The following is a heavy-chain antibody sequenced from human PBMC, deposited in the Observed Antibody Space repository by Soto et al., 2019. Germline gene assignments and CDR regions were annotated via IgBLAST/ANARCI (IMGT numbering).Heavy chain of an antibody. CDR3: ASSRYSSGWSYFDY. Sequence: ASVKVSCKASGYTFTSYGISWVRQAPGQGLEWMGWISAYNGNTNYSQKFQGRVTITRDTSASTAYMELSSLRSEDTAVYYCASSRYSSGWSYFDYWGQGTLVTVSS. CDR2: ISAYNGNT. J-gene: IGHJ4*02. V-gene: IGHV1-18*01. D-gene: IGHD6-19*01. CDR1: GYTFTSYG.